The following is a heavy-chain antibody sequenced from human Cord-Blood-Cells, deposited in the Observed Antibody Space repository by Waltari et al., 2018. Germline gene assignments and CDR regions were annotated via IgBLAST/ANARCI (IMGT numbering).Heavy chain of an antibody. CDR1: GYTFTGYY. V-gene: IGHV1-2*04. J-gene: IGHJ3*02. Sequence: QVQLVQSGAEVKKPGASGKVSCKASGYTFTGYYMHWGRQAPGKGPEWMGRIIPNSGGTNYEQKFQGSVTMTRDTSSRTADMELSRLRSDDTAVYYCARDKLGMGMDIWGQGTMVTVSS. D-gene: IGHD7-27*01. CDR3: ARDKLGMGMDI. CDR2: IIPNSGGT.